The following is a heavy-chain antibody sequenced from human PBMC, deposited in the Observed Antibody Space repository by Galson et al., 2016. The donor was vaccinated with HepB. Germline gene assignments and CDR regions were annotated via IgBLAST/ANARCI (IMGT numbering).Heavy chain of an antibody. J-gene: IGHJ3*01. CDR2: LSTNGLSQ. CDR3: AKRDLLWFGDPNAFDV. D-gene: IGHD3-10*01. V-gene: IGHV3-30-3*01. CDR1: GFSVKTYA. Sequence: SLRLSCAASGFSVKTYAVNWVRQAPGKGLEWVAVLSTNGLSQHYADSVKGRFTISRDNSKNPLFLHMSSLRAEDTAVYYCAKRDLLWFGDPNAFDVWGQGTMVTV.